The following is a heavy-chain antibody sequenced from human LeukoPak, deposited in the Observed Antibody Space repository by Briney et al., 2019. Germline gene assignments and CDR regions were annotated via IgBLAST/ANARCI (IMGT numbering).Heavy chain of an antibody. J-gene: IGHJ4*02. CDR2: ISSSRSYI. Sequence: GGSLRLSCAASGFTFSSYSMNWVRQAPGKGLEWVSSISSSRSYIYYADSVKGRFTISRDNAKNSLYLKMNSLRAEDTAVYYCARDGSWSKWPFWGQGTLVTVSS. CDR1: GFTFSSYS. V-gene: IGHV3-21*01. D-gene: IGHD6-13*01. CDR3: ARDGSWSKWPF.